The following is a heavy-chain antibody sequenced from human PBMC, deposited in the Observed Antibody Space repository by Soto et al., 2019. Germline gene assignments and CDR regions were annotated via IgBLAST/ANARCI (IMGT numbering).Heavy chain of an antibody. CDR1: GGSISSGGYY. D-gene: IGHD4-17*01. CDR2: IYYSGGT. Sequence: QVQLQESGPGLVKPSQTLSLTCTVSGGSISSGGYYWSWIRQHPGKGLEWIGYIYYSGGTYYNPSLKSRVTISVDTSKNQFSLKLSSVTAADTAVYYCARGQSDYGDYAQNSYFDYWGQGTLVTVSS. J-gene: IGHJ4*02. CDR3: ARGQSDYGDYAQNSYFDY. V-gene: IGHV4-31*03.